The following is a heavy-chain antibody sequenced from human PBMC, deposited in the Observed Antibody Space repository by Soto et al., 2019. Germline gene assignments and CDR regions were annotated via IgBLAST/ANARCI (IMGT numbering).Heavy chain of an antibody. CDR2: ISAYNGNT. Sequence: QVQLVQSGAEVKKPGASVKVSCKASGYTFTSYGISWVRQAPGQGLEWMGWISAYNGNTNYAQKLQGRVTMTTDTSTSTAYMELRSLRSDDPAVYYWARPQYLYGWALYGMDVWGQGTTVTVSS. CDR1: GYTFTSYG. CDR3: ARPQYLYGWALYGMDV. J-gene: IGHJ6*02. V-gene: IGHV1-18*01. D-gene: IGHD2-8*02.